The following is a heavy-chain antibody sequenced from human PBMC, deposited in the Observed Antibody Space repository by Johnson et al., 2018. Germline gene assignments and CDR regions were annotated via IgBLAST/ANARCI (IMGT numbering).Heavy chain of an antibody. D-gene: IGHD3-9*01. CDR2: IYSSGST. J-gene: IGHJ3*02. CDR3: ARARSALTGGDAFDI. V-gene: IGHV4-4*07. Sequence: QVQLQESGPGLVKPSETXSLTCSVSGGSISSSFWSSIRKPAGTGLEWIGRIYSSGSTRYNPSLKIRVIMSIATSKNQFSLKLKSITAADTAVYYCARARSALTGGDAFDIWGQGTMVTVSS. CDR1: GGSISSSF.